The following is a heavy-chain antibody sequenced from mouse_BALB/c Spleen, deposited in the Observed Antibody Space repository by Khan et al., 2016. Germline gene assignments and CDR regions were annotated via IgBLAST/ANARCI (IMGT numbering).Heavy chain of an antibody. D-gene: IGHD2-4*01. CDR1: GDSITSGY. CDR3: ARSYDYDVGAFDY. V-gene: IGHV3-8*02. Sequence: EVQLQESGPSLVKPSQTLSLTCSVTGDSITSGYWNWIRKFPGNKLEYMGYISYSGSTYYNPSLKSRISITRDTSKNQYYLQLKSVTTEDTDTYYCARSYDYDVGAFDYWGQGTTLTVSS. CDR2: ISYSGST. J-gene: IGHJ2*01.